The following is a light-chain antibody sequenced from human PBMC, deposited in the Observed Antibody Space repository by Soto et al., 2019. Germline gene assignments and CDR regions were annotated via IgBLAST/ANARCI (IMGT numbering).Light chain of an antibody. CDR2: LGS. CDR1: QSLLHSNGYNY. J-gene: IGKJ1*01. CDR3: MQATQSHWT. V-gene: IGKV2-28*01. Sequence: DIVMTQSPLSLPVTPGEPASISCRSSQSLLHSNGYNYLDWYLQKPGQSPQLLIYLGSNRSSGVPDRFSGSGSGTDFTLKISRVEAEDVGVYYCMQATQSHWTFGQGTKVDIK.